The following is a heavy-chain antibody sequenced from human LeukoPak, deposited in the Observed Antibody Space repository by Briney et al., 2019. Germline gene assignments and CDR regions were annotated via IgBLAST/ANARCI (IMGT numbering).Heavy chain of an antibody. CDR1: GGSISSYY. CDR2: IYTSGST. J-gene: IGHJ3*02. D-gene: IGHD4-17*01. CDR3: ARDLVTVTKGFDI. Sequence: SETLSLTCTVSGGSISSYYWSWIRQPPGKGLEWIGYIYTSGSTNYNPSLKSRVTISVDTSKNQFSLKLSSVTAADTAVYYCARDLVTVTKGFDIWGQGTMVSVSS. V-gene: IGHV4-4*09.